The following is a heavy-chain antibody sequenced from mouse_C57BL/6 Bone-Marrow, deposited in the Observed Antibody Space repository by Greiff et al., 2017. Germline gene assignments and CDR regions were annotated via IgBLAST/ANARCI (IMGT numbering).Heavy chain of an antibody. V-gene: IGHV1-50*01. J-gene: IGHJ1*03. CDR3: ARRDGYPWYFDV. CDR1: GYTFTSYW. D-gene: IGHD2-3*01. Sequence: VQLQQPGAELVKPGASVKLSCKASGYTFTSYWMQWVKQRPGQGLEWIGEIDPSDSYTNYNQKFKGKATLTVDTSSSPAYMQLSSLTSEDSAVYYCARRDGYPWYFDVWGTGTTVTVSS. CDR2: IDPSDSYT.